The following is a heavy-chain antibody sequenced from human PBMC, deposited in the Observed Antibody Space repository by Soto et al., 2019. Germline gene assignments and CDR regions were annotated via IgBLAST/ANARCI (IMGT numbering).Heavy chain of an antibody. J-gene: IGHJ6*02. D-gene: IGHD2-21*02. CDR2: MYNTGST. Sequence: QVQLQESGPGLVKPSETLSLTCTVSGGTISRYYWSWIRQPPGKGLEWIGYMYNTGSTVYNPSFTRRGTISGDTATNQFSLKLNSVTAADTAVYYCARDLWGYCGTDCYPLDVWGQGTTVTVSS. CDR3: ARDLWGYCGTDCYPLDV. CDR1: GGTISRYY. V-gene: IGHV4-59*01.